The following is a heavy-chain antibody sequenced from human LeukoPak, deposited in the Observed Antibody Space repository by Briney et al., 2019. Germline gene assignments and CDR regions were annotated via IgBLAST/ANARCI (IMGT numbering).Heavy chain of an antibody. Sequence: GGSLRLSGAASGVTFDAYAMHWVRQGPGKGLEWVSLISWDGGSHNYADSVTVRFTISRDNSKNSLYLQMNSLRAEDTALYYCAKQISDRTWGLDYWGQGTLVTVSS. J-gene: IGHJ4*02. CDR3: AKQISDRTWGLDY. V-gene: IGHV3-43D*03. CDR2: ISWDGGSH. D-gene: IGHD3-16*01. CDR1: GVTFDAYA.